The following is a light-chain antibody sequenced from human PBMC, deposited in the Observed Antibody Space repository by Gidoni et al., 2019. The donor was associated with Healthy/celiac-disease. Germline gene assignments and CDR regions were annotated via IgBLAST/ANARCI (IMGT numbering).Light chain of an antibody. Sequence: EIVMTQSPATLSVSPGERATLSCRASQSVSSNLAWYQQQPEQAPRLLIYGASTRATGIPARFSCSGSGTEFTLTISSLQSEDFAVYYCQQYNNWPPLTFGGGTKVEIK. CDR3: QQYNNWPPLT. V-gene: IGKV3-15*01. J-gene: IGKJ4*01. CDR1: QSVSSN. CDR2: GAS.